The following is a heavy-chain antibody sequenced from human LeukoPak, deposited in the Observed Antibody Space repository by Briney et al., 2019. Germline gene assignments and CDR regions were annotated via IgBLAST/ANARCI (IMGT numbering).Heavy chain of an antibody. CDR2: IKEDGSEN. Sequence: GGSLRLSCVASGFTFNTYWMTWVRQAPGKGLEWVANIKEDGSENYYVDSVKGRFTISRDNAKNSLYLQMNSLRAEDTAVYYCARGEEVYYYDSSGYLRHFDYWGQGALVTVSS. CDR3: ARGEEVYYYDSSGYLRHFDY. CDR1: GFTFNTYW. V-gene: IGHV3-7*01. D-gene: IGHD3-22*01. J-gene: IGHJ4*02.